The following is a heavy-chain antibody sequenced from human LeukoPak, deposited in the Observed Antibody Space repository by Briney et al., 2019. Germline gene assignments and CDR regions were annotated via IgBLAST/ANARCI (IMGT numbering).Heavy chain of an antibody. V-gene: IGHV5-51*01. Sequence: GESLKISCQGSGYSFTNYWIAWVRQMPGKGLEWMGIIYPGDSNTRYSPSFQGHVTISADKSISTAYLQWSSLKASDSAIYLCARPAKGTVSGLWYFDLWGRGTLVTVSS. J-gene: IGHJ2*01. CDR2: IYPGDSNT. D-gene: IGHD4-17*01. CDR3: ARPAKGTVSGLWYFDL. CDR1: GYSFTNYW.